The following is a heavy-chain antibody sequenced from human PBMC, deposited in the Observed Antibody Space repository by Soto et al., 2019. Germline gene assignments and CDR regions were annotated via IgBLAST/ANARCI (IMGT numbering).Heavy chain of an antibody. V-gene: IGHV4-39*01. CDR1: GASINSSPYY. D-gene: IGHD2-8*01. CDR3: ARLPRNCTNGVCYTSYYFDY. J-gene: IGHJ4*02. CDR2: IYYSGFT. Sequence: PSETLSLTCAVSGASINSSPYYWGWIRQPPGKGLEWIGSIYYSGFTFYNPSLKSRVTISVDTSKNQFSLKLSSVTAADTAVYYCARLPRNCTNGVCYTSYYFDYWGQGTLVTVSS.